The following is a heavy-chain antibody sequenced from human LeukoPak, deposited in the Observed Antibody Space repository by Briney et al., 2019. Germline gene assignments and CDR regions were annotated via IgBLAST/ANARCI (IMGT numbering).Heavy chain of an antibody. CDR3: ARGRDTAMD. CDR1: GGSISNFY. D-gene: IGHD5-18*01. V-gene: IGHV4-59*01. Sequence: PSETLSLTCTVSGGSISNFYWSWIRQPPGKGLEWIGYIYYSGSTNYNPSLKSRVTISVDTSKNQFSLKLSSVTAADTAVYYCARGRDTAMDWGQGTQVTVSS. CDR2: IYYSGST. J-gene: IGHJ4*02.